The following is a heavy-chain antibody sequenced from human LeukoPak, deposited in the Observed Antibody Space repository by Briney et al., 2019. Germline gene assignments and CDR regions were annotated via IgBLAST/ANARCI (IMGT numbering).Heavy chain of an antibody. CDR3: ARGSFLGYSYGFEY. CDR1: GFTVSSNY. V-gene: IGHV4-59*02. J-gene: IGHJ4*02. Sequence: GSLRLSCAASGFTVSSNYMSWIRQPPGKGLEWIGNILYSGSTNYNPSLKSRVTISGDTSTNQFSLKLSSVIAADTAVYYCARGSFLGYSYGFEYWGQGTLVTVSS. CDR2: ILYSGST. D-gene: IGHD5-18*01.